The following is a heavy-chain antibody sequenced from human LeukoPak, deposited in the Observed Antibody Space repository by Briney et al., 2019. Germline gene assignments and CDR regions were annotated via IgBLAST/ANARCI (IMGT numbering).Heavy chain of an antibody. D-gene: IGHD3-10*01. CDR2: LRGNGDT. CDR3: AKASWVPSADAVL. J-gene: IGHJ4*02. CDR1: GFTFSSYA. V-gene: IGHV3-23*01. Sequence: GGSLRLSCAASGFTFSSYAMSWVREAPARGLEWVSSLRGNGDTFYADSVKGRFTLSGDDSRNTVYLQLNDLRVEDTAVYYCAKASWVPSADAVLWGQGTVVTVSS.